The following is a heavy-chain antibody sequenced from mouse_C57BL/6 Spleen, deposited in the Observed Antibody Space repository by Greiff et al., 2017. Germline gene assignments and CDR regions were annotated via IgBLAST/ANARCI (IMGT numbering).Heavy chain of an antibody. V-gene: IGHV1-5*01. Sequence: EVQLQQSGTVLARPGASVKMSCKTSGYTFTSYWMHWVKQRPGQGLEWIGAIYPGNSDTSYNQKFKDKAKLTAVTSASTAYMELSSLTNEDSAVYYCTPYDYDEAYWGQGTLVTVSA. CDR1: GYTFTSYW. J-gene: IGHJ3*01. CDR2: IYPGNSDT. D-gene: IGHD2-4*01. CDR3: TPYDYDEAY.